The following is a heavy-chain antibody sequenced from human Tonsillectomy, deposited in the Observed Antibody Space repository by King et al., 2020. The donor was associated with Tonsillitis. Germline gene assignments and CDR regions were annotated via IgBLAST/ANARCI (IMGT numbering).Heavy chain of an antibody. D-gene: IGHD6-6*01. Sequence: QLVQSGAEVKKPGASVKVSCKASGYTFTSYGISWVRQAPGQGLEWMGWTSAYNGNTNYAQKFQGRVTMTTHTSTSTASMEMRSLRSDDTAVYYCAIVGSSSSAYYYGMDVWGPGTTVTVSS. CDR2: TSAYNGNT. CDR3: AIVGSSSSAYYYGMDV. J-gene: IGHJ6*02. CDR1: GYTFTSYG. V-gene: IGHV1-18*01.